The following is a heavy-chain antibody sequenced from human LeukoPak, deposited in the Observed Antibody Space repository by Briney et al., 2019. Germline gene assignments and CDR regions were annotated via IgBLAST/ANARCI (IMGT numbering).Heavy chain of an antibody. Sequence: SGESLQISCKGSGYIFTSYWIGWVRQMPGKGLEWMGIIYPGDSDTRYSPSFQGQVTISADKSISTAYLQWSSLKASDTAMYYCARTGWLPGSSGYDDAFDIWGQGTMVTVSS. J-gene: IGHJ3*02. D-gene: IGHD3-22*01. CDR1: GYIFTSYW. CDR3: ARTGWLPGSSGYDDAFDI. V-gene: IGHV5-51*01. CDR2: IYPGDSDT.